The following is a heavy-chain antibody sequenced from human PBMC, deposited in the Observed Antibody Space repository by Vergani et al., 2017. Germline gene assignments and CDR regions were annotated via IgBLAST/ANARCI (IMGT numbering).Heavy chain of an antibody. Sequence: EVQLVESRGGLVQPGRSLRLSCAASGFTVSSNYMSWVRQAPGKGLEWVSVIYSGGSTYYADSVKGRFTISRDNSKNTLYLQMNSLRAEDTAVYYCARDGSGSSSWYKYWGQGTLVTVSS. CDR2: IYSGGST. D-gene: IGHD6-13*01. J-gene: IGHJ4*02. CDR1: GFTVSSNY. V-gene: IGHV3-66*01. CDR3: ARDGSGSSSWYKY.